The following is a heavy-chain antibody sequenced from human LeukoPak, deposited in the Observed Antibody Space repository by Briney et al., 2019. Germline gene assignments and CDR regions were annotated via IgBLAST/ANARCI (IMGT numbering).Heavy chain of an antibody. CDR2: ISGSGGST. D-gene: IGHD3-10*01. V-gene: IGHV3-23*01. J-gene: IGHJ4*02. Sequence: GGSLRLSCVASGFTFSSNVMIWVRQAPGKGLEWVSAISGSGGSTYYADSVKGRFTISRDNSKNTLYLQMNSLRAEDTAVYYCAKDPETYGSGSLFDYWGQGTLVTVSS. CDR3: AKDPETYGSGSLFDY. CDR1: GFTFSSNV.